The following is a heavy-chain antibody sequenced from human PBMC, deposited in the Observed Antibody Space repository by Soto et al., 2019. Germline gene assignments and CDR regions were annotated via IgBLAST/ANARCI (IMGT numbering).Heavy chain of an antibody. CDR2: ISYDGSKT. CDR3: AKMDADLLPYYYYGMDV. D-gene: IGHD1-26*01. Sequence: QVQLVESGGGVVQPGRSLRLSCAASGFRFSDYGIHWVRQAPGKGLEWVALISYDGSKTFYTDSVKGRFTISRDNSKNTMYLQMDSLRAEDTAVYYCAKMDADLLPYYYYGMDVWGQGTTVTVSS. V-gene: IGHV3-30*18. J-gene: IGHJ6*02. CDR1: GFRFSDYG.